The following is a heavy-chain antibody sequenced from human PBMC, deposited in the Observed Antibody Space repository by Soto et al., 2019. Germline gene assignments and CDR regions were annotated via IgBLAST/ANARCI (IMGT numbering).Heavy chain of an antibody. D-gene: IGHD3-16*02. CDR3: AKDHRPLQLRLGELSPLDCDS. CDR1: GDSISGSQW. J-gene: IGHJ5*01. Sequence: SETLSLTCAVSGDSISGSQWWSWVRLPPGKGLEWIGEISHTGTTNYNPSLKSRVTMSVDKPKNQFSLNLTSVTAADTALYHCAKDHRPLQLRLGELSPLDCDSWGQGTLVTVSS. V-gene: IGHV4-4*02. CDR2: ISHTGTT.